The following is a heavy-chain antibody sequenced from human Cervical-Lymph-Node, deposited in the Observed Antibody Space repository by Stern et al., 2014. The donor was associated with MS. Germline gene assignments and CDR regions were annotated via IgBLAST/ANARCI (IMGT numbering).Heavy chain of an antibody. CDR2: IYSSGST. J-gene: IGHJ3*02. CDR3: ARGNYDVLTDNGGHGFDI. CDR1: GGSISSGNYY. V-gene: IGHV4-61*02. Sequence: VQLVESGPGLVKPSQTLSLTCTVSGGSISSGNYYWSWIRQPAGEGLEWIGRIYSSGSTQYNPPLQSRVTISADTFKKQFSLRLSSVTAADTAVYYCARGNYDVLTDNGGHGFDIWGQGTMVTVS. D-gene: IGHD3-9*01.